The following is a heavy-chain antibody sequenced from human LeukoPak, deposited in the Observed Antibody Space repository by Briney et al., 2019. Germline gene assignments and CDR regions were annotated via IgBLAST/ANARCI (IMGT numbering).Heavy chain of an antibody. V-gene: IGHV3-66*01. J-gene: IGHJ4*02. CDR3: ARLIVAEENDY. Sequence: GGSLRLSCAASGFTVSSNYVSWVRQAPGKGLEWVSVIYSGGSTYYADSVKGRFTISRDNSKNTLYLQMNSLRAEDTAVYYCARLIVAEENDYWGQGTLVTVSS. D-gene: IGHD5-12*01. CDR2: IYSGGST. CDR1: GFTVSSNY.